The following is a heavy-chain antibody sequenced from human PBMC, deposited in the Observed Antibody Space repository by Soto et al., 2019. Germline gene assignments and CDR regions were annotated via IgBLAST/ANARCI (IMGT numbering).Heavy chain of an antibody. CDR3: ARDDTRFAFDP. V-gene: IGHV4-4*02. J-gene: IGHJ5*02. CDR1: GGSISSSNW. CDR2: IYHSGST. D-gene: IGHD3-10*01. Sequence: QVQLQESGPGLVKPSGTLSLTCAVSGGSISSSNWWSWVRQPPGKGLEWIGEIYHSGSTNYNPSLLSRVPISVDKSKTQFALKLSSVTAADTAVYYGARDDTRFAFDPWGQGTLVTVSS.